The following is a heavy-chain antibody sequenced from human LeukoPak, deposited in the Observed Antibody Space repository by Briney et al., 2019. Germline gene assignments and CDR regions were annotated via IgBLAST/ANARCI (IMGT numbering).Heavy chain of an antibody. CDR1: GGSISSSSYY. Sequence: ASETLSLTCTVSGGSISSSSYYWGWIRQPPGKGLEWIGSIYYSGSTYYNPSLKSRVTISVDTSKNQFSLKLSSVTAADTAVYYCARYRKTYYYDSSGSGARVNWFDPWGQGTLVTVSS. D-gene: IGHD3-22*01. CDR2: IYYSGST. V-gene: IGHV4-39*07. CDR3: ARYRKTYYYDSSGSGARVNWFDP. J-gene: IGHJ5*02.